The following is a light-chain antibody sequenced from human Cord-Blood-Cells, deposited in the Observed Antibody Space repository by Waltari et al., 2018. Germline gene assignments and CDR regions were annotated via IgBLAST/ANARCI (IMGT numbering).Light chain of an antibody. CDR3: QSYDSSLSGYV. CDR2: GNS. CDR1: SPNMRAGWY. V-gene: IGLV1-40*01. J-gene: IGLJ1*01. Sequence: QSFLPRPPAVSGARGPRVTGSCPGSSPNMRAGWYVHLHQQLPRTAPKLLIYGNSNRPSGVPDRFSGSKCRTSASLAITGLQAADEADYYCQSYDSSLSGYVFGTGTKVTVL.